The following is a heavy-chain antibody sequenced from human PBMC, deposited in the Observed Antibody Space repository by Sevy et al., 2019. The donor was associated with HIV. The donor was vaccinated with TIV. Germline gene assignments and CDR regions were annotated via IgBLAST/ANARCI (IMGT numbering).Heavy chain of an antibody. D-gene: IGHD3-22*01. Sequence: ASVKVSCKASGYTFTSSYLHWVRQAPGQGLEWMGIINPGGGDTNYAQKFQGRVTMTRDTATSTVYMELSSLRSEDTAVYYCARGCDNSGHFDYWGQGTLVTVSS. CDR3: ARGCDNSGHFDY. CDR1: GYTFTSSY. V-gene: IGHV1-46*01. CDR2: INPGGGDT. J-gene: IGHJ4*02.